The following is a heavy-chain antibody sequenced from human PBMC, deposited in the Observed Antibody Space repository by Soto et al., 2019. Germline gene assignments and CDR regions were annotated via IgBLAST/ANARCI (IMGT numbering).Heavy chain of an antibody. Sequence: GGSLRLSCAASGFTFSSYWMSWVRQAPGKGLEWVANIKQDGSEKYYVDSVKGRFTISRDNAKNSLYLQMNSLRAEDTAVYYCASTITMVRGVMALDYWGQGTLVTVSS. J-gene: IGHJ4*02. CDR3: ASTITMVRGVMALDY. D-gene: IGHD3-10*01. CDR1: GFTFSSYW. V-gene: IGHV3-7*01. CDR2: IKQDGSEK.